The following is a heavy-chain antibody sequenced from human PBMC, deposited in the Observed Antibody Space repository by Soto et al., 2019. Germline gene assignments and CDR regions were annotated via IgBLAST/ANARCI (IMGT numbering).Heavy chain of an antibody. CDR3: ARDFSMVIVAPGY. V-gene: IGHV3-23*01. D-gene: IGHD5-12*01. Sequence: GGSLRLSCAASGFTFSCYAMRWVRQAPGKGLEWVSAISGSGHDKYYADSVKGRFTISRDNSKNTLYLQINALRAEDTAVYYCARDFSMVIVAPGYWGQGTLVTVSS. J-gene: IGHJ4*02. CDR1: GFTFSCYA. CDR2: ISGSGHDK.